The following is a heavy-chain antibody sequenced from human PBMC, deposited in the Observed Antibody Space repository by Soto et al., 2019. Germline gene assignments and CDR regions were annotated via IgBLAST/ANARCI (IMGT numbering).Heavy chain of an antibody. CDR2: IYYSGST. CDR1: GGSVSSGSYY. CDR3: ARDHPDYTDYYYGMDV. Sequence: SETLSLTCTVSGGSVSSGSYYRSWIRQPPGKGLEWIGYIYYSGSTNYNPSLKSRVTISVDTSKSQFSLKLSSVTAADTAVYYCARDHPDYTDYYYGMDVWGQVTTVTVAS. J-gene: IGHJ6*02. D-gene: IGHD4-4*01. V-gene: IGHV4-61*01.